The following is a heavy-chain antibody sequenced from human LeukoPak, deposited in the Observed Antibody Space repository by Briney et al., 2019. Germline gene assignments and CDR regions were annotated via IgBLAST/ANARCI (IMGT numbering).Heavy chain of an antibody. CDR2: ISAYNGNT. J-gene: IGHJ5*02. V-gene: IGHV1-18*01. Sequence: ASVKVSCKASGYTFTSYGISWVRQAPGQGLEWMGWISAYNGNTNYAQKLQGRVTMTTDTSTSTAYMEQRSLRSDDTAVYYCARALYCSSTSCSENWFDPWGQGTLVTVSS. CDR3: ARALYCSSTSCSENWFDP. D-gene: IGHD2-2*01. CDR1: GYTFTSYG.